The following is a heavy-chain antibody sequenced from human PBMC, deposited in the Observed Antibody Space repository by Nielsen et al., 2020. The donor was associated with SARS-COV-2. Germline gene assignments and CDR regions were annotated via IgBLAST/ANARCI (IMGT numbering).Heavy chain of an antibody. Sequence: GESLKISCAASGFTFSSYWMSWVRQAPGKGLEWVANIKQDGGEKYYVDSVKGRFTISRDNAKNSLYLQMNSLRAEDTAVYYCARDRLEWLLSYYYYGMDVWGQGTTVTVSS. V-gene: IGHV3-7*03. J-gene: IGHJ6*02. CDR3: ARDRLEWLLSYYYYGMDV. CDR2: IKQDGGEK. CDR1: GFTFSSYW. D-gene: IGHD3-3*01.